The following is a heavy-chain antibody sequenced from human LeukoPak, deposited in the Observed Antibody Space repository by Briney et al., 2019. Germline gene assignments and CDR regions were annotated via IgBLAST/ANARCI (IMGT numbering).Heavy chain of an antibody. Sequence: SVKVSCKASGGTFSSYAISWVRQAPGQGLEWMGGIIPIFGTANYAQKFQGRVTITADKSTSTAYMELSSLRSEDTAVYYCARDREVRPHNWFDPWGQGTLVTVSS. J-gene: IGHJ5*02. CDR1: GGTFSSYA. V-gene: IGHV1-69*06. CDR3: ARDREVRPHNWFDP. CDR2: IIPIFGTA. D-gene: IGHD3-10*01.